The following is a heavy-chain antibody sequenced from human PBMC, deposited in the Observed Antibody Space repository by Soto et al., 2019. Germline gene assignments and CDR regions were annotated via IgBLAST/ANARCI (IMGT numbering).Heavy chain of an antibody. CDR3: ARHYDSSGYYSSSLDY. J-gene: IGHJ4*02. CDR2: IYYSGGT. CDR1: GGSINSYY. V-gene: IGHV4-59*01. Sequence: SETLSLTCTVSGGSINSYYWSWIRQPPGKGLEWLGYIYYSGGTNYNPPLKSRVTISVDTSKNQFSLKLRSVTAADTAVYYCARHYDSSGYYSSSLDYWGQGTLVTVSS. D-gene: IGHD3-22*01.